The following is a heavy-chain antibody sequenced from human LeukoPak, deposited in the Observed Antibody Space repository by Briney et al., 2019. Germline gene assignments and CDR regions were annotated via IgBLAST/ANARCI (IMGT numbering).Heavy chain of an antibody. V-gene: IGHV3-30*18. D-gene: IGHD6-19*01. CDR1: GFTFSSYG. Sequence: GGSLRLSCAASGFTFSSYGMHWVRQAPGKGLEWVAVISYDGSNKYYADSVKGRFTISRDNSKNTLYLQMSSLRAEDTAVYYCAKDHIAVAGSSLDYWGQGTLVTVSS. CDR2: ISYDGSNK. CDR3: AKDHIAVAGSSLDY. J-gene: IGHJ4*02.